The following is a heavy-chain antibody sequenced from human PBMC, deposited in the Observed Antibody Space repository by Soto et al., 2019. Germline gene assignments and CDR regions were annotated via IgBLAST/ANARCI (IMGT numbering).Heavy chain of an antibody. D-gene: IGHD1-1*01. CDR3: AKDLGYAFWYFDL. CDR1: GFTFDDYA. Sequence: EVQLVESGGGLVQPGRSLRLSCAASGFTFDDYAMHWVRQAPGKGLEWGSGMSWNSGSIGYADSVKGRFTISRDNAKNSLYLQMNSLRAEDTALYYCAKDLGYAFWYFDLWGRGTLVTVSS. CDR2: MSWNSGSI. V-gene: IGHV3-9*01. J-gene: IGHJ2*01.